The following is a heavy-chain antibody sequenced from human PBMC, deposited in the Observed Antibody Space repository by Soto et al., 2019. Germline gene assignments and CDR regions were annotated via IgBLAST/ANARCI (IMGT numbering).Heavy chain of an antibody. J-gene: IGHJ6*02. CDR3: ATYGSGYDPLAAYYYGMDV. CDR1: GGTFSSYA. CDR2: IIPIFGTA. D-gene: IGHD5-12*01. V-gene: IGHV1-69*05. Sequence: QVQLVQSGAEVKKPGSSVKVSCKASGGTFSSYAISWVRQAPGQGLEWMGGIIPIFGTANYAQKFQGRVTITPDEATSTAYMELSSLRSEETAVFYCATYGSGYDPLAAYYYGMDVWGQGNTVTVSS.